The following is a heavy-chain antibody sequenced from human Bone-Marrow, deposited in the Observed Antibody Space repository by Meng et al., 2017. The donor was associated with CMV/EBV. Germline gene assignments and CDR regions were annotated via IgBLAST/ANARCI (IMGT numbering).Heavy chain of an antibody. Sequence: GGSLRLSCAASGFTFSSYGMHWVRQAPGKGLEWVAFIRYDGSNKYYADSVKGRFTISRDNSKNTLYLQMNSLRAEDTAVYYCARREGDSSGMDVWGQGTTVTGSS. D-gene: IGHD6-13*01. CDR2: IRYDGSNK. J-gene: IGHJ6*02. CDR3: ARREGDSSGMDV. V-gene: IGHV3-30*02. CDR1: GFTFSSYG.